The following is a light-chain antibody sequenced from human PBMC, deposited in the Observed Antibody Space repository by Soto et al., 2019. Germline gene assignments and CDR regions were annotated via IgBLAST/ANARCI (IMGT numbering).Light chain of an antibody. CDR2: GAS. V-gene: IGKV3-20*01. CDR3: QQYGSSPPRT. Sequence: EIVLTHSPGILALSPGERATLSARASQSVSNDFLAWYQKKPGQAPRLLIYGASTRATDVPDRFSGSGSGADFTLTISRLEPEDFAVYYCQQYGSSPPRTFGQGTKVDI. J-gene: IGKJ1*01. CDR1: QSVSNDF.